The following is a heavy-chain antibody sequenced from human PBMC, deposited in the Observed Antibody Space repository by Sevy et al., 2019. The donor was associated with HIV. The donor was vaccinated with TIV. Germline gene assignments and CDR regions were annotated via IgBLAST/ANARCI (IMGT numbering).Heavy chain of an antibody. CDR1: GFTFSSYS. V-gene: IGHV3-48*01. CDR3: AREGYDFWSGYPERPNYYYYYMDV. CDR2: ISSSSSTI. J-gene: IGHJ6*03. D-gene: IGHD3-3*01. Sequence: GGSLRLSCAASGFTFSSYSMNWVRQAPGKGLEWVSYISSSSSTIYYAYSVKGRFTISRDNAKNSLYLQMNSLRAEDTAVYYCAREGYDFWSGYPERPNYYYYYMDVWGKGTTVTVSS.